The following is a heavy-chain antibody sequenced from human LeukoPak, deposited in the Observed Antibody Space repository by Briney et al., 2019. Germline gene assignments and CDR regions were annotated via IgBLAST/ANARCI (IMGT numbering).Heavy chain of an antibody. CDR3: ARAPRYSSRRDAFDI. Sequence: SETLSLTCAVYGGSFSGYYWSWIRQPPGKGLEWIGEINHSGSTNYNPSLKSRVTISVGTSKNQFSLKLSSVTAADTAVYYCARAPRYSSRRDAFDIWGQGTMVTVSS. V-gene: IGHV4-34*01. J-gene: IGHJ3*02. D-gene: IGHD6-13*01. CDR2: INHSGST. CDR1: GGSFSGYY.